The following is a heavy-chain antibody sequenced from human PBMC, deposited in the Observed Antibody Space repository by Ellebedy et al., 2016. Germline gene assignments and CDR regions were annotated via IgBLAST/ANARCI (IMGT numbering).Heavy chain of an antibody. J-gene: IGHJ3*02. CDR1: GYTFTGYY. CDR3: ATDPGEDDGDAFDI. Sequence: ASVKVSXXASGYTFTGYYMHWVRQAPGQGLEWMGWINPNSGGTNYAQKFQDRVTMTKDTSIGTSYMELSRLRSDDTAVYYCATDPGEDDGDAFDIWGQGTMVTVSS. V-gene: IGHV1-2*02. CDR2: INPNSGGT. D-gene: IGHD3-16*01.